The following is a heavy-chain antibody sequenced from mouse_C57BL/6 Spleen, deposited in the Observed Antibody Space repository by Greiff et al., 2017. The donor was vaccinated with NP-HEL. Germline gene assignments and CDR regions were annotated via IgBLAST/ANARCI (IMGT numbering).Heavy chain of an antibody. Sequence: QVQLKQPGAELVKPGASVKLSCKASGYTFTSYWMHWVKQRPGQGLEWIGMIHPNSGSTNYNEKFKSKATLTVDKSSSTAYMQLSSLTSEDSAVYYCARCYDGSHYFDYWGQGTTLTVSS. CDR1: GYTFTSYW. D-gene: IGHD2-3*01. V-gene: IGHV1-64*01. CDR3: ARCYDGSHYFDY. CDR2: IHPNSGST. J-gene: IGHJ2*01.